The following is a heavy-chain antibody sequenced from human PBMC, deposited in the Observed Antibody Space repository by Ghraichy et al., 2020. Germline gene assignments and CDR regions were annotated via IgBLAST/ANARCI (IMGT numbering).Heavy chain of an antibody. CDR1: GGSISGYY. Sequence: SETLSLTCTVSGGSISGYYWSWIRQPPGKGLEWIGYIYYSGSTNYNPSLKSRVTISVDTSKNQFSLKLSSVTAADTAVYYCARAGEWPLDAFDIWGQGTMVTVSS. V-gene: IGHV4-59*01. CDR3: ARAGEWPLDAFDI. D-gene: IGHD3-16*01. CDR2: IYYSGST. J-gene: IGHJ3*02.